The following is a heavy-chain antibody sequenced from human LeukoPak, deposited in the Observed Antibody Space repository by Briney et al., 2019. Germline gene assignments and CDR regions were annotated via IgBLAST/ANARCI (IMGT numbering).Heavy chain of an antibody. Sequence: AAVEVSCKASGYTFTGYYMHWVRQAPGQGLEWMGRINPNSGGTNYAQKFQGRVTITRNTSISTAYMELSSLRSEDTAVYYCHAFDIWGQGTMVTVSS. J-gene: IGHJ3*02. CDR2: INPNSGGT. V-gene: IGHV1-2*06. CDR3: HAFDI. CDR1: GYTFTGYY.